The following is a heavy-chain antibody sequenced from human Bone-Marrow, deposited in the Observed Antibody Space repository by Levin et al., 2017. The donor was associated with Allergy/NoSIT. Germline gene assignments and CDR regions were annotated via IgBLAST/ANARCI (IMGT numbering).Heavy chain of an antibody. CDR3: ARDRAKLGSGNTPPSYYYPMDV. V-gene: IGHV3-21*04. D-gene: IGHD3-10*01. J-gene: IGHJ6*02. Sequence: KAGGSLRLSCAASGFSFANYNIHWVRQAPGRGLEWLSSISSSSYHIYYADSVKGRFTISRDNAKNSLYLQMNSLRAEDSAIYYCARDRAKLGSGNTPPSYYYPMDVWGQGTTVTVSS. CDR2: ISSSSYHI. CDR1: GFSFANYN.